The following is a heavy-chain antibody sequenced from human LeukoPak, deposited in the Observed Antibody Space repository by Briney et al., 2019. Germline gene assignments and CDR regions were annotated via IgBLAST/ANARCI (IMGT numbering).Heavy chain of an antibody. D-gene: IGHD2/OR15-2a*01. CDR3: ASGNMATGGVGY. CDR1: GFTFSSYA. J-gene: IGHJ4*02. V-gene: IGHV3-30-3*01. CDR2: ISYDGSNK. Sequence: GGSLRLSCAASGFTFSSYAMHWVRQAPGKGLEWVAVISYDGSNKYYADSVKGRFTISRDNAKNSLYLQMNSLRAEDTAVYYCASGNMATGGVGYWGQGTLVTVSS.